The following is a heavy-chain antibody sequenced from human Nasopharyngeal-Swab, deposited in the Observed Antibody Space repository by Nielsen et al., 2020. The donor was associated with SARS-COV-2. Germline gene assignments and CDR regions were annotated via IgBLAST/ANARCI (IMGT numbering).Heavy chain of an antibody. Sequence: WIRQPPGKGLEWIGYIYYSGSTNYNPSLKSRVTISVDTSKNQFSLKLSSVTAADTAVYYCARGKSNSRVVLGYFDYWGQGTLVTVSS. V-gene: IGHV4-59*01. D-gene: IGHD3-22*01. CDR3: ARGKSNSRVVLGYFDY. J-gene: IGHJ4*02. CDR2: IYYSGST.